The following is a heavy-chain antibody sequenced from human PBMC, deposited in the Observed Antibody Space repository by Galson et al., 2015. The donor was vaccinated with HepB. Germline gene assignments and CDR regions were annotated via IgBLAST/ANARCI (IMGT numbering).Heavy chain of an antibody. D-gene: IGHD3-10*01. CDR3: ARFGGDCTRSACYSWFDT. V-gene: IGHV3-23*01. CDR2: TGGTGGRT. Sequence: SLRLSCAGSGFTFSSYAMTWVRQAPGKGLEWVSGTGGTGGRTHYADSVKGRFTISRDNSKNTVYLEMNSLRAEDTAVYYCARFGGDCTRSACYSWFDTWGQGTLVTVSS. CDR1: GFTFSSYA. J-gene: IGHJ5*02.